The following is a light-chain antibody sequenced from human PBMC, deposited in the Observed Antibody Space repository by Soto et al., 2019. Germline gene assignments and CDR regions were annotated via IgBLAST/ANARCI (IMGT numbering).Light chain of an antibody. V-gene: IGKV3-11*01. CDR2: DAS. CDR1: QSVSSY. J-gene: IGKJ1*01. Sequence: EIVFTQSPGTLSLSQGERATLSCRASQSVSSYLAWYQQKPGQAPRLLIYDASNRATGIPARFSGSGSGTDFTLTISSLEPEDFAVYYCQQRSNWPTFGQGTKV. CDR3: QQRSNWPT.